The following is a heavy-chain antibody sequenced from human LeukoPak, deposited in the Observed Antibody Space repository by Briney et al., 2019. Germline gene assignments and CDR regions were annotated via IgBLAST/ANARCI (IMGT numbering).Heavy chain of an antibody. CDR3: ARQLNDAFDI. V-gene: IGHV4-39*01. CDR1: GGSISSSSYY. CDR2: IYYSGST. Sequence: SETLSLTCTVSGGSISSSSYYWGWIRQPPGKGLEWIGSIYYSGSTYYNPSLKSRVTISVDTSKNQFSLKPSSVTAADTAVYYCARQLNDAFDIWGQGTMVTVSS. J-gene: IGHJ3*02.